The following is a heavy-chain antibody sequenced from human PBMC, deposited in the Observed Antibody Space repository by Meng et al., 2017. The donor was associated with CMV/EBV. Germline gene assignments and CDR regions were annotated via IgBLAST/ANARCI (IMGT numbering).Heavy chain of an antibody. CDR3: AAGYYGFWSGYYTSPTYGMDV. CDR1: GFTFTSSA. D-gene: IGHD3-3*01. Sequence: SVKVSCKASGFTFTSSAVQWVRQARGQRLEWIGWIVVGSGNTNYAQKFQERVTITRDMSTSTAYMELSSLRSEDTAVYYCAAGYYGFWSGYYTSPTYGMDVWGQGTTVTVSS. V-gene: IGHV1-58*01. CDR2: IVVGSGNT. J-gene: IGHJ6*02.